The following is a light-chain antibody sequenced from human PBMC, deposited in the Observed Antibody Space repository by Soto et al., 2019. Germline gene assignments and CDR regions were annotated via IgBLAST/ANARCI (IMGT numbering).Light chain of an antibody. CDR1: SGHSTYI. J-gene: IGLJ3*02. V-gene: IGLV4-60*02. CDR3: EPWYSNTHKV. Sequence: QSVLTQSSSASASLGSSVKLTCILSSGHSTYIIAWHQQQPGKAPRFLMTLDRSGSYNRGSGVPDRFSGSSSGADRYLTIANLQFEDEGDYYCEPWYSNTHKVFGGGTKLTVL. CDR2: LDRSGSY.